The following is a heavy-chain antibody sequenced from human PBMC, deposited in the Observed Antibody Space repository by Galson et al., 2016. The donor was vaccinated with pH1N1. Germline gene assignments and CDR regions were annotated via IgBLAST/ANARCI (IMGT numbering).Heavy chain of an antibody. CDR3: ARGVSVAGTPRLDY. CDR2: IFYSGST. Sequence: TLSLTCTVSGGSISSTDYYWNWIRQPAGKGLEWIGYIFYSGSTYYNPSLKSRVTISVDTSKNQFSLKLSSVTAADTAVYYCARGVSVAGTPRLDYWGQGTLVTVSS. J-gene: IGHJ4*02. V-gene: IGHV4-31*03. D-gene: IGHD6-19*01. CDR1: GGSISSTDYY.